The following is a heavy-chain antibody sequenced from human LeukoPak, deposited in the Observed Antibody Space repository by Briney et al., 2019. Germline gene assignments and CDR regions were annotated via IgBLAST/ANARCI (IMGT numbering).Heavy chain of an antibody. J-gene: IGHJ6*03. CDR1: GYTFTSYG. CDR3: ARGYSYGQHYYYYMDV. Sequence: ASVKVSCKTSGYTFTSYGISWVRQAPGQGLEWMRWISAYNGNTNYAQKLQGRVTMTTDTSTSTAYMELRSLRSDDTAVYYCARGYSYGQHYYYYMDVWGKGTTVTVSS. CDR2: ISAYNGNT. D-gene: IGHD5-18*01. V-gene: IGHV1-18*01.